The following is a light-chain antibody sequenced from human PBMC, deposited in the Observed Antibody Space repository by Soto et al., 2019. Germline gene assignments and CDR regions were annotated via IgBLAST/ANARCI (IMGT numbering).Light chain of an antibody. CDR3: QQYESSPPSYT. CDR1: QSLTSSY. J-gene: IGKJ2*01. CDR2: GAS. Sequence: EIVLTQSPGTLSLSPGERATLSCRASQSLTSSYLAWYQQKPGQAPRLLIYGASSRATGIPDRFSGIGSGTDFTRTISRLEPEDFAVYYWQQYESSPPSYTFGQGTKLEIK. V-gene: IGKV3-20*01.